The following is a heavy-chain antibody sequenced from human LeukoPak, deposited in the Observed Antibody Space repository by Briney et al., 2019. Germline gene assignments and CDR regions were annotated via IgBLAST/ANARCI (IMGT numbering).Heavy chain of an antibody. D-gene: IGHD1-7*01. CDR1: GFTFISYW. J-gene: IGHJ6*03. V-gene: IGHV3-74*01. CDR2: INSDESSV. CDR3: ARGDNWNSYYYYYMDV. Sequence: GGSLRLSCTASGFTFISYWMHWVRQAPGKGLVWVARINSDESSVSYADSVKGRFTVSRDNAENSLNLQMNSLRAEDTAVYYCARGDNWNSYYYYYMDVWGKGTTVTVFS.